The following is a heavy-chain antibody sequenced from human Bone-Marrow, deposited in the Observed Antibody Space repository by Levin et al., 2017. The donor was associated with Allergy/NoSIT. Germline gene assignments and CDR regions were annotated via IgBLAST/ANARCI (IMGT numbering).Heavy chain of an antibody. V-gene: IGHV4-59*01. CDR1: CDSFFSYY. J-gene: IGHJ4*02. D-gene: IGHD2-2*01. Sequence: SQTLSLPCTVSCDSFFSYYWSWIRPPPGKQLEWIGYIFYSGTTNYNPSLKSRVTLSVDTSKSQFSLKLSSVTAADTAVYYCARIRQDCSGTSCYLFDYWGQGTLVTVSS. CDR3: ARIRQDCSGTSCYLFDY. CDR2: IFYSGTT.